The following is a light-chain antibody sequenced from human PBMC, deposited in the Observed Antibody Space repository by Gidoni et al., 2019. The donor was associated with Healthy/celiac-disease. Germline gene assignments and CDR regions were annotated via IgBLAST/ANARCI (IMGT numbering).Light chain of an antibody. V-gene: IGLV8-61*01. CDR3: VLYMGSGIWV. CDR1: SGSVSTSYY. J-gene: IGLJ3*02. Sequence: VTLTCGLSSGSVSTSYYPSWYQQTPGQAPRTLIYSTTTRSSGVPDRFSGSILGNKAALTITGAQADDESDYYCVLYMGSGIWVFGGGTKLTVL. CDR2: STT.